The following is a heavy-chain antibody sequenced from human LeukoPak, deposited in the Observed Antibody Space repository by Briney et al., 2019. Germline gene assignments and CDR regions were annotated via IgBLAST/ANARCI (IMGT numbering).Heavy chain of an antibody. D-gene: IGHD2-2*01. CDR2: INPNSGGT. CDR3: ARDVVVPAALGEDWFDP. CDR1: GYTFTGYY. V-gene: IGHV1-2*02. J-gene: IGHJ5*02. Sequence: ASVSVSCKASGYTFTGYYMDWVRQAPGQGVEWRGWINPNSGGTNYAQKFQGRVPMTRDTSISTAYMELSRLRSDDTAVYYCARDVVVPAALGEDWFDPWGQGTLVTVSS.